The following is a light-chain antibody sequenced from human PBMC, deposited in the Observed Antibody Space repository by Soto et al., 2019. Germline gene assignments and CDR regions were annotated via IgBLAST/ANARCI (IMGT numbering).Light chain of an antibody. CDR3: SSYTSSSTLVV. CDR2: DVS. J-gene: IGLJ2*01. Sequence: QSALTQPASVSGSPGQSITISCTGTSSDVGGYHYVSWYQQHPGKAPKLMIYDVSNRPSGVSNRFSGSKSGNTASLTISGLQDEDEADYYCSSYTSSSTLVVFGGGTKLTVL. V-gene: IGLV2-14*01. CDR1: SSDVGGYHY.